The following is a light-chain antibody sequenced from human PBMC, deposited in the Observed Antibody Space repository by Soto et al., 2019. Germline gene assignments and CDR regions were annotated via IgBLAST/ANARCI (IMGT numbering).Light chain of an antibody. CDR3: QQSYSTPRT. CDR1: QSISSY. J-gene: IGKJ1*01. V-gene: IGKV1-39*01. CDR2: AAS. Sequence: DIQMTQSPSSLPASGGDRVTITCRASQSISSYLNWYQQKPGKAPKLLIYAASSLQSGVPSRFSGSGSGTDFTLTISSLQPEDFATYYCQQSYSTPRTFGQGTKVDIK.